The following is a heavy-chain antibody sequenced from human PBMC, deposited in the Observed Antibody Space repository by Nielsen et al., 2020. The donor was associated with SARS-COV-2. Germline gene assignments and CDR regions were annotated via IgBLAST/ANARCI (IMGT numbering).Heavy chain of an antibody. D-gene: IGHD5-18*01. CDR1: GFTFSSYA. J-gene: IGHJ1*01. CDR2: IWYDGGNE. CDR3: AKGSVYMEYFDH. V-gene: IGHV3-33*06. Sequence: GGSLRLSCAASGFTFSSYAMHWVRQAPGKGLEWVAVIWYDGGNEYYADSVKGRFTISRDNSKNTPYVQMNSLRAEDTAVYFCAKGSVYMEYFDHWGQGTLVTVSS.